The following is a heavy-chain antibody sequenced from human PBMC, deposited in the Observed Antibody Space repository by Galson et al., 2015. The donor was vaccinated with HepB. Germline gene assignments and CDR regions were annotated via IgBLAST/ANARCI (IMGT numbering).Heavy chain of an antibody. V-gene: IGHV1-24*01. CDR3: ATWNFDYDSSGFIDY. Sequence: SCKVSGYTLTELSMHWVRQAPGKGLEWMGGFDPEDGETIYAQKFQGRVTMTEDTSTDTAYMELSSLRSEDTAVYYCATWNFDYDSSGFIDYWGQGTLVTVSS. CDR2: FDPEDGET. J-gene: IGHJ4*02. CDR1: GYTLTELS. D-gene: IGHD3-22*01.